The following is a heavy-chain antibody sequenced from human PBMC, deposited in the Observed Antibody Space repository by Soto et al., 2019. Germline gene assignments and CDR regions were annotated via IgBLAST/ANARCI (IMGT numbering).Heavy chain of an antibody. V-gene: IGHV1-46*01. CDR1: GYALTSYY. D-gene: IGHD5-18*01. CDR3: TRSRDTAMVPDY. CDR2: INPSSGNT. Sequence: QVQLVQSGAEVKKPGASVKVSCKASGYALTSYYMHWVRQAPGQGFEWMGIINPSSGNTNYAQNFQARINMTRDTSTSTVYMQLNSLRSQDTAVYYCTRSRDTAMVPDYWGQGTLVTVSS. J-gene: IGHJ4*02.